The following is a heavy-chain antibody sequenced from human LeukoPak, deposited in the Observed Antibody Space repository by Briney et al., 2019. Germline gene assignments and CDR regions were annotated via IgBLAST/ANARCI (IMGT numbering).Heavy chain of an antibody. Sequence: SETLSLTCTVSGGSISSSSYFWGWIRQPPGKGLEWIGSISYSGNTYYNPSLKSRVTVSVDTSKNQFSLKLSSVTAADTAVYYCARADSSGYYYFGYWGQGTLVTVSS. CDR2: ISYSGNT. CDR1: GGSISSSSYF. V-gene: IGHV4-39*07. CDR3: ARADSSGYYYFGY. J-gene: IGHJ4*02. D-gene: IGHD3-22*01.